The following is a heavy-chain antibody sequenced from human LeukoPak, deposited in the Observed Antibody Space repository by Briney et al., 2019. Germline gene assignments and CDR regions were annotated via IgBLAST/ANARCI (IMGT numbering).Heavy chain of an antibody. CDR2: IYYSGST. V-gene: IGHV4-39*01. J-gene: IGHJ3*02. CDR1: GDSISSYY. Sequence: SETLSLTCTVSGDSISSYYWSWIRQPPGKGLEWIGSIYYSGSTYYNPSLKSRVTISVDTSKNQFSLKLSSVTAADTAVYYCARQGYYDFWSGRPQAFDIWGQGTMVTVSS. D-gene: IGHD3-3*01. CDR3: ARQGYYDFWSGRPQAFDI.